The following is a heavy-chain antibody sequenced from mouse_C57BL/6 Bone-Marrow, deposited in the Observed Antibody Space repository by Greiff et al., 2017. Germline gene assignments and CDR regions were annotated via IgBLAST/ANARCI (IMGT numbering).Heavy chain of an antibody. CDR2: IYPGGGYT. V-gene: IGHV1-63*02. CDR3: ARFYYGSSYWYFDV. Sequence: VQLQQSGAELVRPGTSVKISCKASGYTFTNYWLGWVKQRPGHGLEWIGDIYPGGGYTNYNEKFKGKATLTADTSSSTTYMQLSSLTSEASAVYFCARFYYGSSYWYFDVWGAGTTVTVSS. CDR1: GYTFTNYW. J-gene: IGHJ1*01. D-gene: IGHD1-1*01.